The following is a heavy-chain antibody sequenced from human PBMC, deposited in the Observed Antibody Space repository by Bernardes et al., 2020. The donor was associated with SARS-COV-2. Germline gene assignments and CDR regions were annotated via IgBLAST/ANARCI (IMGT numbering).Heavy chain of an antibody. V-gene: IGHV3-21*05. Sequence: GGSLRLSCAASGFTFSSYSMNWVRQTPGKGLEWISYIRSTSDYIYYADSVKGRFTISRDNARNSLFLQMNNLRVEDTGVYYCARDHTGVTTHPLDHWGQGTLVTVSS. D-gene: IGHD4-17*01. CDR2: IRSTSDYI. CDR3: ARDHTGVTTHPLDH. CDR1: GFTFSSYS. J-gene: IGHJ4*02.